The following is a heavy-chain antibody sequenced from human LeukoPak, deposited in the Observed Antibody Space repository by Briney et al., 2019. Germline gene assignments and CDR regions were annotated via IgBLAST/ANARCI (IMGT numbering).Heavy chain of an antibody. D-gene: IGHD6-13*01. V-gene: IGHV3-7*01. Sequence: GGSLRLSCAASGFTFSSYWMSWVRQAPGKGLEWVANIKQDGSEKYYVDSVKGRFTISRDNAKNSLYLQMNSLRAEDTAVYYCARGPDKIAAAVPRNYYYYGMDAWGQGTTVTVSS. CDR1: GFTFSSYW. CDR2: IKQDGSEK. J-gene: IGHJ6*02. CDR3: ARGPDKIAAAVPRNYYYYGMDA.